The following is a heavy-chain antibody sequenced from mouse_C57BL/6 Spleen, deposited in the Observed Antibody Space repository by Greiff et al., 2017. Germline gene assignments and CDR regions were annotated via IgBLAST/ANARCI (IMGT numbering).Heavy chain of an antibody. J-gene: IGHJ4*01. Sequence: EVKVVESGGGLVQPGGSMKLSCAASGFTFSDAWMDWVRQSPEKGLEWVAEIRNKANNHATYYAESVKGRFTISRDDSKSSVYLQMNSLRAEDTGIYYCTRNYGSSYPYAMDYWGQGTSVTVSS. D-gene: IGHD1-1*01. CDR1: GFTFSDAW. CDR3: TRNYGSSYPYAMDY. V-gene: IGHV6-6*01. CDR2: IRNKANNHAT.